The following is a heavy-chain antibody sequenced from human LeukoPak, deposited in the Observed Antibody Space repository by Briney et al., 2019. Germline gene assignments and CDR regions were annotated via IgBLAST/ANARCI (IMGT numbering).Heavy chain of an antibody. CDR1: GFTFSSYW. V-gene: IGHV3-7*01. Sequence: GGSLRLSCAASGFTFSSYWMSWVRQAPGKGLEWVANIKQDGSEKYYVDSVKGRFTISRDNAKNSLYLQTNSLRAEDTAVYYCARDVDTAMPTGDAFDIWGQGTMVTVSS. D-gene: IGHD5-18*01. J-gene: IGHJ3*02. CDR2: IKQDGSEK. CDR3: ARDVDTAMPTGDAFDI.